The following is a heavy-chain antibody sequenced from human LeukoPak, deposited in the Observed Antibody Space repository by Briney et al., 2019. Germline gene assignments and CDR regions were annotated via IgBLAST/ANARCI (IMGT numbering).Heavy chain of an antibody. D-gene: IGHD3-22*01. J-gene: IGHJ4*02. CDR3: ARSAGYYYDTTGYYGVYFDY. CDR2: ISYSGST. Sequence: SETLSLTCTVSGDSISSSRYYWGWIRQPPGKGLEWIASISYSGSTYYNPSLKSRVTMSVDTSKNQFSLKLSSVTAADTAVYYCARSAGYYYDTTGYYGVYFDYWGRGTLVTVSS. CDR1: GDSISSSRYY. V-gene: IGHV4-39*07.